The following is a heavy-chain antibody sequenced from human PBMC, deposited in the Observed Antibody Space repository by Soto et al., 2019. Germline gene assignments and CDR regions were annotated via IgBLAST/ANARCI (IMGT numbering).Heavy chain of an antibody. Sequence: TLSLTCAVSGGSISSSNWWSWVRQPAGKGLEWIGEIYHSGSTNYNPSLKSRVTISVDKSKNQFSLKLSSVTAADTAVYYCACIFSFLYSYGFYYYGMDFSAQGTSDTGS. CDR3: ACIFSFLYSYGFYYYGMDF. J-gene: IGHJ6*02. CDR1: GGSISSSNW. D-gene: IGHD5-18*01. V-gene: IGHV4-4*02. CDR2: IYHSGST.